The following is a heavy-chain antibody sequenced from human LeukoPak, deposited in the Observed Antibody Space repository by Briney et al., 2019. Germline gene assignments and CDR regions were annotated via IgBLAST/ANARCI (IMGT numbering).Heavy chain of an antibody. Sequence: SETLSLTCTVSGGSISSYYWSWIRQPPGKGLEWIGYIYYSGSTNYNPSLKSRVTISVDTSKNQFSLKLSSVTAADTAVYYCARQPAVVRGYFDYWGQGTLVTVSS. D-gene: IGHD3-22*01. CDR3: ARQPAVVRGYFDY. V-gene: IGHV4-59*01. CDR1: GGSISSYY. CDR2: IYYSGST. J-gene: IGHJ4*02.